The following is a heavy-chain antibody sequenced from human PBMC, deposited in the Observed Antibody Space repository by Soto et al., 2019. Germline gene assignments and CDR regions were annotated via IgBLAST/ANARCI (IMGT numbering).Heavy chain of an antibody. CDR2: IYYSGST. CDR3: ARDANYYDSSGYIVGNNWFDP. J-gene: IGHJ5*02. D-gene: IGHD3-22*01. Sequence: SETLSLTCTVSGGSISSSSYYWGWIRQPPGKGLEWIGSIYYSGSTYYNPSLKSRVTISVDTSKNQFSLKLSSVTAADTAVYYCARDANYYDSSGYIVGNNWFDPWGQGTLVTVSS. V-gene: IGHV4-39*02. CDR1: GGSISSSSYY.